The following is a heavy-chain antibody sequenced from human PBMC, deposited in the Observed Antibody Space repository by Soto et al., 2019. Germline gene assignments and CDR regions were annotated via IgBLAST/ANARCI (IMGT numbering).Heavy chain of an antibody. CDR1: GFTFSSYG. CDR3: SKGGIQLWEYYFDY. D-gene: IGHD5-18*01. CDR2: ISYDGSNK. V-gene: IGHV3-30*18. J-gene: IGHJ4*02. Sequence: GGSLRLSCAASGFTFSSYGMHWVRQAPGKGLEWVAVISYDGSNKYYADSVKGRFTISRDNSTNTLYLQINSLRAEDTAVYYCSKGGIQLWEYYFDYWAQGTLVTVSS.